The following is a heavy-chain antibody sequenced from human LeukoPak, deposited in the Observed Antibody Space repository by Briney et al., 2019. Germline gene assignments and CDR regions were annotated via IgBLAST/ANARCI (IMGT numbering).Heavy chain of an antibody. Sequence: GGSLRLSCAASGFTFSSYAMSWVRQAPGKGLEWVSAISGSGGSTYYADSVKGRFTISRDNSKNTLYLQMNSLRAEDTAVYCCAKDLSSGWYLGGDYYYYGMDVWGQGTTVTVSS. CDR3: AKDLSSGWYLGGDYYYYGMDV. CDR2: ISGSGGST. J-gene: IGHJ6*02. D-gene: IGHD6-19*01. V-gene: IGHV3-23*01. CDR1: GFTFSSYA.